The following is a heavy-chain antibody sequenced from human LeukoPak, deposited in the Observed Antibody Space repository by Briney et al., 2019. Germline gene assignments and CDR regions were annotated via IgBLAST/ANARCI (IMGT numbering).Heavy chain of an antibody. J-gene: IGHJ4*02. Sequence: GGSLRLSCAASGFTFSSYGMHWVRQAPGKGLEWVAFIRYDGSNKYYADSVKGRFTISRDNSKNTLYLQMNSLRAEDTAVYYCARAHYGDYAPFDYWGQGTLVTVSS. V-gene: IGHV3-30*02. CDR1: GFTFSSYG. CDR2: IRYDGSNK. CDR3: ARAHYGDYAPFDY. D-gene: IGHD4-17*01.